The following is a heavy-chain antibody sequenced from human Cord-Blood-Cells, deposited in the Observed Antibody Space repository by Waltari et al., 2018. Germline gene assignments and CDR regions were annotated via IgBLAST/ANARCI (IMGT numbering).Heavy chain of an antibody. CDR1: GYTFTSYD. J-gene: IGHJ4*02. V-gene: IGHV1-8*01. D-gene: IGHD2-8*02. CDR3: ARVYCTGGVCSYDY. CDR2: MNPNSGNT. Sequence: QVQLVQSGAEVKKPGASVKVSCKASGYTFTSYDINWVRPATGQGLEWMGWMNPNSGNTGYAQKFQGRVTMTRNTSISTAYMELSSLRSEDTAVYYCARVYCTGGVCSYDYWGQGTLVTVSS.